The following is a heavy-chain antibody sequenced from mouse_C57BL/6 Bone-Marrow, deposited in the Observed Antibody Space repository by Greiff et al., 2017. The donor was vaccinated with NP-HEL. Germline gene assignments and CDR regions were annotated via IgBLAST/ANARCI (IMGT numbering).Heavy chain of an antibody. D-gene: IGHD2-3*01. Sequence: VQLQQPGAELVQPGASVKLSCKASGYTFTSYWMHWVKQRPGQGLEWIGMIPPNSGSTNYNEKLKSKATLTVDKSSSTAYMQLSSLTSEDCAVDYCAGDGYYGFAYWGQGTLVTVSA. CDR3: AGDGYYGFAY. J-gene: IGHJ3*01. V-gene: IGHV1-64*01. CDR1: GYTFTSYW. CDR2: IPPNSGST.